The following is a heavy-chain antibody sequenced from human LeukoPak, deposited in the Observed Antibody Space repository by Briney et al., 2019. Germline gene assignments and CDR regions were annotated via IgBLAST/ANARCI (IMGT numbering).Heavy chain of an antibody. J-gene: IGHJ4*02. D-gene: IGHD3-10*01. Sequence: GGSLRLSCAASGFTFSSYGMHWVRQAPGKGLEWVAVIWYDGSNKYYADSVKGRFTISRDNSKNTLYLQMNSLRAEDTAVYYCAKDSLLWFGELLLSGFDYWGQGTLVTVSS. CDR3: AKDSLLWFGELLLSGFDY. CDR1: GFTFSSYG. V-gene: IGHV3-33*06. CDR2: IWYDGSNK.